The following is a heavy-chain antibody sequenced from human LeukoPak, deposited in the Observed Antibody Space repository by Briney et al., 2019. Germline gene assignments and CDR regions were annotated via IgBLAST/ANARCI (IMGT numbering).Heavy chain of an antibody. CDR3: ARYQAYGSGSYYGY. CDR1: GFTFDDYD. CDR2: INWNGGST. V-gene: IGHV3-20*04. Sequence: GGSLRLSCAASGFTFDDYDMSWVRQVPGKGLEWVSRINWNGGSTGYADSVKGRFTISRDNAKNSLYLQMNSLRAEDTAVYYCARYQAYGSGSYYGYWGQGTLVTVSS. D-gene: IGHD3-10*01. J-gene: IGHJ4*02.